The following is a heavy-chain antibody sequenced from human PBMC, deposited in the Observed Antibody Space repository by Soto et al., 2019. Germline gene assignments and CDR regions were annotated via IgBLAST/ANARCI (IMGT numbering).Heavy chain of an antibody. CDR3: ARGGIAARHNQRRGRFDYYYYYYGMDV. J-gene: IGHJ6*02. CDR1: GGSFSGYY. V-gene: IGHV4-34*01. D-gene: IGHD6-6*01. Sequence: PSETLSLTCAVYGGSFSGYYWSWIRQPPGKGLEWIGEINHSGSTNYNPSLKSRVTISVDTSKNQFSLKLSSVTAADTAVYYCARGGIAARHNQRRGRFDYYYYYYGMDVWGQGTTVTVSS. CDR2: INHSGST.